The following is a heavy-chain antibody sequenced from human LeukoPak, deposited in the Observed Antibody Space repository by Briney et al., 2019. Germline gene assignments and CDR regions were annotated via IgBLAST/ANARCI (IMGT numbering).Heavy chain of an antibody. J-gene: IGHJ4*02. CDR3: ARGGITMVRGVIITPAFDY. Sequence: PSETLSLTCTVSGGSISSYYCSWIRQPPGKGLEWIGYIYYSGRTNYNTSLKSRVTISVNTSKNQFSLKLSSVTAADTAVYYCARGGITMVRGVIITPAFDYWGQGTLVTVSS. D-gene: IGHD3-10*01. CDR1: GGSISSYY. CDR2: IYYSGRT. V-gene: IGHV4-59*01.